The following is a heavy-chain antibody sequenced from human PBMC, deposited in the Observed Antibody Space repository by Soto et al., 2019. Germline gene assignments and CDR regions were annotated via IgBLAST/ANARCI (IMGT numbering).Heavy chain of an antibody. CDR1: GFTFSSYG. CDR3: AKDLPPIATPAFDY. CDR2: ISYDGSNK. V-gene: IGHV3-30*18. Sequence: QVQLVESGGGVVQPGRSLRLSCAASGFTFSSYGMHWVRQAPGKGLEWVAVISYDGSNKYYADSVKGRFTISRDNSKNTLYLQMNSLRAEDTDVYYCAKDLPPIATPAFDYWGQGTLVTVSS. D-gene: IGHD6-6*01. J-gene: IGHJ4*02.